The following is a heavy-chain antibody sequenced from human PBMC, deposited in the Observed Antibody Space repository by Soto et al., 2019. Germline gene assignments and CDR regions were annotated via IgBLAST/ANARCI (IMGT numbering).Heavy chain of an antibody. V-gene: IGHV4-59*01. Sequence: QVQLQESGPGLVKPSETLSLTCAVSGDSISSYYCMWIRQPPGKGLESIGYLYYGRSANYNPSLQSLVPLSVDTSTNQCSLTLSSMPAADTAVYYCALRSMAVVPEYWGQGTLVTVSS. J-gene: IGHJ4*02. CDR1: GDSISSYY. CDR3: ALRSMAVVPEY. CDR2: LYYGRSA. D-gene: IGHD3-22*01.